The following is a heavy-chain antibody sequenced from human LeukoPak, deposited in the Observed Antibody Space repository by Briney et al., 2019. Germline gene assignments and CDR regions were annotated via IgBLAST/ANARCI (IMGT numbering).Heavy chain of an antibody. Sequence: SETLSLTCTVSGDSISSSYWSWIRQPPGKGLEWIGYVYYTGSSYYNPSLKSRATTSIDMSKNQFSLKLTSMTAADTAVYYCAGYGSGSYYKAFDFWGQGILVTVSS. CDR2: VYYTGSS. D-gene: IGHD3-10*01. CDR1: GDSISSSY. V-gene: IGHV4-59*01. J-gene: IGHJ4*02. CDR3: AGYGSGSYYKAFDF.